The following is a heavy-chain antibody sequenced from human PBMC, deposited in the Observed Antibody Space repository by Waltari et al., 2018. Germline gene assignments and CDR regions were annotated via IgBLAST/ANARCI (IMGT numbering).Heavy chain of an antibody. J-gene: IGHJ4*02. D-gene: IGHD3-3*01. CDR2: IRSKAYGGTT. V-gene: IGHV3-49*04. Sequence: EVQLVESGGGLVQPGRSLRLSCTASGFTFGDYAMSWVRQAPGKGLEWVGFIRSKAYGGTTEYAVSVKGRFTISRDDSKSIAYLQMNSLKTEDTAVYYCTRVDDFWSGYSFDYWGQGTLVTVSS. CDR3: TRVDDFWSGYSFDY. CDR1: GFTFGDYA.